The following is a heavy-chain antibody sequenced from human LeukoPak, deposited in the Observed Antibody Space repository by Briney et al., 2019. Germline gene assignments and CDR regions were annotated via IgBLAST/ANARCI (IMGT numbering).Heavy chain of an antibody. CDR2: ISSSGTYI. J-gene: IGHJ4*02. D-gene: IGHD4-23*01. V-gene: IGHV3-21*01. Sequence: GGSLRLSCAASGFTFSSYSMNWVRQAPGKGLEWVSFISSSGTYIYYADSMKGRFTISRDNAKNSLYLQMNSLRAEDTALYYCARNGGNSDFDYWGQGTLVTVSS. CDR1: GFTFSSYS. CDR3: ARNGGNSDFDY.